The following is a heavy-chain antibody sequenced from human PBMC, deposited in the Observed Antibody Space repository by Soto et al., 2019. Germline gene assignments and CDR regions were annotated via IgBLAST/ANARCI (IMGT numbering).Heavy chain of an antibody. CDR2: ISGSNIYT. CDR1: GFTFSDYY. V-gene: IGHV3-11*06. J-gene: IGHJ6*02. Sequence: QVQLVESGGGLVKPGGSLRLSCAASGFTFSDYYMSWIRQAPGKGLEWISYISGSNIYTNYADSVKGRFTVSRDNADNSLYLQMNSLGVEDTAVYYCARDGGEIIPAAIGGGYGMDVWGQGTTVTVSS. CDR3: ARDGGEIIPAAIGGGYGMDV. D-gene: IGHD2-2*01.